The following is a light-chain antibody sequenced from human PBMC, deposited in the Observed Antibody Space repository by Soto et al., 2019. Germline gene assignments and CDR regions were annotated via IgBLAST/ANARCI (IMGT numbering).Light chain of an antibody. CDR3: SSYTSSSTLV. Sequence: QSALTQPASLSGSPGQSITISCTGTSSDVGGYNYVSWYQQHPGKAPKLMIYDVSNRPSGVSNRFSGSKSGNTASLTISGLQTEDEADYYCSSYTSSSTLVFGTGTKVTV. CDR1: SSDVGGYNY. V-gene: IGLV2-14*01. CDR2: DVS. J-gene: IGLJ1*01.